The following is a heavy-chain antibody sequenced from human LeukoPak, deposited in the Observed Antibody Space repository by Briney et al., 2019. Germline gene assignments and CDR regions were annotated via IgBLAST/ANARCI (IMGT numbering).Heavy chain of an antibody. CDR3: AKDQVDSGSYSPFDY. Sequence: SGGSLRLSCAASGFTFSSYGMHWVRQAPGKGLEWVAFIRYDGSNKYYADSVKGRFTISRDNSKNTLYLQMNSLRAEDTAVYYCAKDQVDSGSYSPFDYWGQGTLVTVSS. D-gene: IGHD1-26*01. V-gene: IGHV3-30*02. CDR2: IRYDGSNK. CDR1: GFTFSSYG. J-gene: IGHJ4*02.